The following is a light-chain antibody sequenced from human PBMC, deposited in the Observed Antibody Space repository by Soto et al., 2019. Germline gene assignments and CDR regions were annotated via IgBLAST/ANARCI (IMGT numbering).Light chain of an antibody. V-gene: IGKV3D-20*02. J-gene: IGKJ5*01. CDR1: HTISSSY. CDR2: AIS. CDR3: QQRYNWPPIT. Sequence: EIVLTQSPGTLSLSPGERATLSCRASHTISSSYLAWYQQKPGQAPRLLMYAISSRATGIPDRFRGSGSGTDFTLTITILEPEDFAVYYCQQRYNWPPITFGQGTRLEIK.